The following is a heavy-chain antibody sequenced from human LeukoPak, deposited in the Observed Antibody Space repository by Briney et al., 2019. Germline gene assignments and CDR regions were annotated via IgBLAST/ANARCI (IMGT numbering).Heavy chain of an antibody. V-gene: IGHV5-51*01. J-gene: IGHJ5*02. CDR2: IYPGGSDT. CDR1: GYSFTNYW. Sequence: GESLKISCKGSGYSFTNYWIGWVRQMPGKGLEWMGVIYPGGSDTRYSPSFQGQVTISADKSISTANLQWSSLKASDTAMYYCATLYNWNDNWFDPWGQGTLVTVSS. D-gene: IGHD1-1*01. CDR3: ATLYNWNDNWFDP.